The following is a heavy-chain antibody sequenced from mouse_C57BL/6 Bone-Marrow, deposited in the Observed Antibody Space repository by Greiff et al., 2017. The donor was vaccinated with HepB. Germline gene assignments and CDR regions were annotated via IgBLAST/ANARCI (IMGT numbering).Heavy chain of an antibody. CDR1: GYTFTSYW. CDR3: ERRAYSFYFDY. CDR2: IDPSDSYT. D-gene: IGHD2-12*01. J-gene: IGHJ2*01. Sequence: QVQLQQPGAELVKPGASVKLSCKASGYTFTSYWMQWVKQRPGQGLEWIGEIDPSDSYTNYNQKFKGKATLTVDTSSSTAYMQLSSLTSEDSAVYYCERRAYSFYFDYWGKGTTLTVSS. V-gene: IGHV1-50*01.